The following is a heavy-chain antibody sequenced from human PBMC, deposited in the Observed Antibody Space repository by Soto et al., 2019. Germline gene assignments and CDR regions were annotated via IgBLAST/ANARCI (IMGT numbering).Heavy chain of an antibody. J-gene: IGHJ4*02. CDR1: GGSISSYY. V-gene: IGHV4-59*08. CDR3: ARTATVITRTFDY. Sequence: SETLSLTCTVSGGSISSYYWTWIRQPPGKGLEWIGYIYYSGSTNYNPSLKSRVTISVATSKTQFSLKLSSVTAADTAVYYCARTATVITRTFDYWGQGTLVTVSS. CDR2: IYYSGST. D-gene: IGHD4-17*01.